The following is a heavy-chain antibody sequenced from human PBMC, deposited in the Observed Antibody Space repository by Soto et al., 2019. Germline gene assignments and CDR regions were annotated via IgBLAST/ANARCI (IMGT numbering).Heavy chain of an antibody. Sequence: GASVKVSCKASGGTFTSYYMHWVRQAPGQGLEWMGIINPSGGSTSYAQKFQGRVTMTRDTSTSTVYMELSSLRSEDTAVYYCARDYCSGGSCSPDAFDIWGQGTMVTVSS. J-gene: IGHJ3*02. CDR2: INPSGGST. CDR1: GGTFTSYY. CDR3: ARDYCSGGSCSPDAFDI. V-gene: IGHV1-46*01. D-gene: IGHD2-15*01.